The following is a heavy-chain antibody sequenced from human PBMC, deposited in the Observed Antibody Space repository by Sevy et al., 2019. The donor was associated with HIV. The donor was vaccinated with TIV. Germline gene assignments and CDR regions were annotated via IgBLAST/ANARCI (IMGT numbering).Heavy chain of an antibody. CDR2: ISYSGTNK. V-gene: IGHV3-30-3*01. D-gene: IGHD2-21*02. Sequence: GGSLRLSCAASGFTFTLYAIHWVRQAPGKGLEWVAPISYSGTNKYYADSVKGRFTISRDDSKNTASLQMNNLRTDGTAVYYCAGVAVEYCTDDCYHRFDYWGQGTQVTVSS. CDR3: AGVAVEYCTDDCYHRFDY. CDR1: GFTFTLYA. J-gene: IGHJ4*02.